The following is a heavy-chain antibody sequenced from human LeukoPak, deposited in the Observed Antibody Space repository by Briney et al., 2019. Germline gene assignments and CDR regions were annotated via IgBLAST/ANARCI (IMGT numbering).Heavy chain of an antibody. CDR2: ISGSGGST. J-gene: IGHJ6*03. CDR3: ARTIYYYYYMDV. Sequence: PGGSLRLSCAASGFTFSSYSMNWVRQAPGKGLEWVSAISGSGGSTYYADSVKGRFTISRDNSKNTLYLQMNSLRAEDTAVYYCARTIYYYYYMDVWGKGTTVTISS. D-gene: IGHD1-7*01. CDR1: GFTFSSYS. V-gene: IGHV3-23*01.